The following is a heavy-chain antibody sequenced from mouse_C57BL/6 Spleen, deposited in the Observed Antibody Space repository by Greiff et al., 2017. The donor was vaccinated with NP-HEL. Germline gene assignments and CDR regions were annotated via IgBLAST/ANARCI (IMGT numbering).Heavy chain of an antibody. CDR3: ARSGYDSRVLDY. J-gene: IGHJ2*01. D-gene: IGHD1-1*01. V-gene: IGHV1-52*01. CDR1: GYTFTSYW. CDR2: IDPSDSET. Sequence: VQLQQPGAELVRPGSSVKLSCKASGYTFTSYWMHWVKQRPVQGLEWIGNIDPSDSETHYNQKFKDKATLTVDKSSSTAYMQLSSLTSEDSAVYYCARSGYDSRVLDYWGQGTTLTVSS.